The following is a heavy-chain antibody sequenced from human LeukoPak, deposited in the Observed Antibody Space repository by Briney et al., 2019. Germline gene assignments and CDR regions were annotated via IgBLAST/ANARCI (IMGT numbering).Heavy chain of an antibody. Sequence: PGGSLRLSCAATGFTFRSYAMNWVRQAPGKGLEWVAGTSFDGTNKYYADSVKGRFTISRDRSKNTLYLQMDSLRLDDTAFYFCVREDRGIDSRGQGTLVTVSS. CDR1: GFTFRSYA. CDR2: TSFDGTNK. CDR3: VREDRGIDS. D-gene: IGHD3-16*01. J-gene: IGHJ4*02. V-gene: IGHV3-30-3*01.